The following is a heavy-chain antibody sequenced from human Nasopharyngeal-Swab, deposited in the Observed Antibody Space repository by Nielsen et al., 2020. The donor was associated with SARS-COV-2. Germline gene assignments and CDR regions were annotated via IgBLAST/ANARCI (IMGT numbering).Heavy chain of an antibody. Sequence: GESLKISCAASGFTFKNYGMHWVRQAPGKGLEWVAVIWFDGSNQFYADPVRGRFTISRDNSKDTVYLQMDSLRGEDTAVYYCARDAPAHYGAFYWGRGTLVTVSS. CDR1: GFTFKNYG. CDR2: IWFDGSNQ. D-gene: IGHD4-17*01. V-gene: IGHV3-33*01. J-gene: IGHJ4*02. CDR3: ARDAPAHYGAFY.